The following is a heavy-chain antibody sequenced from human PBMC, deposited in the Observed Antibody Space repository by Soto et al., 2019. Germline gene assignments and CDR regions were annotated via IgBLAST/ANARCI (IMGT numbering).Heavy chain of an antibody. D-gene: IGHD3-22*01. CDR2: ISGSGTS. J-gene: IGHJ6*02. CDR3: AKVITTDISYWYGMDV. V-gene: IGHV3-23*01. Sequence: PGGSLRLSCAASGFTFIHYPMVWVRQAPGKGLEAISSISGSGTSYYSDSVRGRFTISRDNSENTLYLQMNSLRAEDRATYYCAKVITTDISYWYGMDVWGQGTTVTVSS. CDR1: GFTFIHYP.